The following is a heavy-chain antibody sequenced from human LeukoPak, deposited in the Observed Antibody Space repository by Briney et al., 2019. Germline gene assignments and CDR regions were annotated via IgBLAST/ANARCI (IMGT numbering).Heavy chain of an antibody. J-gene: IGHJ4*02. D-gene: IGHD3-3*01. CDR2: ISGSGGST. V-gene: IGHV3-23*01. Sequence: PGGSLRLSCAPSGFTFSSYAMSWVRQAPGKGLEWVSAISGSGGSTSYADSVKGRFTISRDNSKNTLYLQMNSLRAEDTAVYYCARDSITIFGVVNYFDYWGQGTLVTVS. CDR3: ARDSITIFGVVNYFDY. CDR1: GFTFSSYA.